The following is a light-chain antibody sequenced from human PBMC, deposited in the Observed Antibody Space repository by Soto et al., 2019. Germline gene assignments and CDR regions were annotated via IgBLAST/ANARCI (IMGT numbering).Light chain of an antibody. CDR1: SSDVGRYKF. CDR2: EVS. CDR3: SSSTSTSTLMI. V-gene: IGLV2-14*01. Sequence: QSVLTQPASVSGSPGQSITICCTGTSSDVGRYKFVSWYQQYPGKAPRLMMYEVSNRPSGVSNRFSGSKSGNTASLTISGLQAEDEAIYYCSSSTSTSTLMIFGGGTKVTVL. J-gene: IGLJ2*01.